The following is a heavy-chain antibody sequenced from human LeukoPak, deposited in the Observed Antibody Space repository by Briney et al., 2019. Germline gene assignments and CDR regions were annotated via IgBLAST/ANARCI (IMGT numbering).Heavy chain of an antibody. Sequence: ASETLSLTCAVYGGSFSGYYWSWIRQHPGKGLEWIGYIYYSGSTYYNPSLKSRVTISVDTSKNQFSLKLSSVTAADTAVYYCARAATEYDFWSGWYFDYWGQGTLVTVSS. J-gene: IGHJ4*02. D-gene: IGHD3-3*01. CDR3: ARAATEYDFWSGWYFDY. CDR1: GGSFSGYY. V-gene: IGHV4-31*11. CDR2: IYYSGST.